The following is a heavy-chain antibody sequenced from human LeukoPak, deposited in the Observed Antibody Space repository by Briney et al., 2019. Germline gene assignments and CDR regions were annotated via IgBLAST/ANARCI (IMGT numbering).Heavy chain of an antibody. J-gene: IGHJ4*02. D-gene: IGHD5-18*01. Sequence: SVKVSCKASGGTFSSYAISWVRQAPGQGLGWMGRIIPIFGTANYAQKFQGRVTITADKSTSTAYMELSSLRSEDTAVYYCARESGYSYGYFDYWGQGTLVTVSS. CDR2: IIPIFGTA. CDR3: ARESGYSYGYFDY. V-gene: IGHV1-69*06. CDR1: GGTFSSYA.